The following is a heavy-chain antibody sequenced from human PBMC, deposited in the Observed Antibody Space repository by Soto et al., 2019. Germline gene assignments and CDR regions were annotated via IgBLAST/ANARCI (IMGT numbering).Heavy chain of an antibody. CDR2: ISAYNGNT. Sequence: QVQLVQSGAEVKKPGASVKVSCKASGYTFTSYGISWVRQAPGQGLEWMGWISAYNGNTNYAQKLQGRVTMTTDTYTSTAYMELRSLRSDDTAVYYCARNNVLLWFGELWSFDYWGQGTLVTVSS. D-gene: IGHD3-10*01. CDR3: ARNNVLLWFGELWSFDY. V-gene: IGHV1-18*01. J-gene: IGHJ4*02. CDR1: GYTFTSYG.